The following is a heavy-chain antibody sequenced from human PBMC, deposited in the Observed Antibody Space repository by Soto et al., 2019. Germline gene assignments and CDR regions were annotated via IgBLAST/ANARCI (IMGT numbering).Heavy chain of an antibody. J-gene: IGHJ4*02. CDR2: ISYDGSNK. D-gene: IGHD3-10*01. CDR1: GFTFSSYG. Sequence: QVQLVESGGGVVQPGRSLRLSCAASGFTFSSYGMHWVRQAPGKGLEWVAVISYDGSNKYYADSVKGRFTISRDNSKNTLYLQMNSLRAEDTAVYYCAKDLGYYGSEACDYWGQGTLVTVSS. V-gene: IGHV3-30*18. CDR3: AKDLGYYGSEACDY.